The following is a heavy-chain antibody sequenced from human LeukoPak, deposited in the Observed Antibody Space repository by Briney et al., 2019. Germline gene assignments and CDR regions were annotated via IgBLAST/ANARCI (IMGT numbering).Heavy chain of an antibody. D-gene: IGHD5-12*01. CDR1: GGSISSSNW. CDR2: IYHSGST. CDR3: ARELVATMSGQYY. J-gene: IGHJ4*02. Sequence: SETLSLTCAVSGGSISSSNWWSWIRQPPGKGLEWSGEIYHSGSTNYNPSLKSRVTISVDKSKTQFSLKLSSVTAADTPVYYCARELVATMSGQYYWGQGALVTVS. V-gene: IGHV4-4*02.